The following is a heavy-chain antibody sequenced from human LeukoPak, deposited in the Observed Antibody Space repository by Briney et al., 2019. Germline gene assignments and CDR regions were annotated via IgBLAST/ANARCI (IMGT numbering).Heavy chain of an antibody. CDR1: GFTFSSYA. CDR3: AKSGYNRFDY. J-gene: IGHJ4*02. Sequence: GRSLRLSCAASGFTFSSYAMHWVRQAPGKGVEWVSSISGSGSGGSTYYADSVKGRFTISRDNSKNTLYLQMNSLRAEDTAVYYCAKSGYNRFDYWGQGTLVTVSS. V-gene: IGHV3-23*01. D-gene: IGHD5-24*01. CDR2: ISGSGSGGST.